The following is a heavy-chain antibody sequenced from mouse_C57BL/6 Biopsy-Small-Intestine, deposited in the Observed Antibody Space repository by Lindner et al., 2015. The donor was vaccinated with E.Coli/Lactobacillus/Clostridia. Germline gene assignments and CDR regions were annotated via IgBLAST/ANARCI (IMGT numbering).Heavy chain of an antibody. CDR1: GGTFSSYA. CDR3: ARGYDYLWGSYRPIEDY. Sequence: SVKVSCKASGGTFSSYAISWVRQAPGQGFEWMGGIIPMFGTANYAQKFQGRVTITADESTSTAYMELSSLRSEDTAVYYCARGYDYLWGSYRPIEDYWGQGTLVTVSS. V-gene: IGHV1-81*01. CDR2: IIPMFGTA. D-gene: IGHD2-4*01. J-gene: IGHJ4*01.